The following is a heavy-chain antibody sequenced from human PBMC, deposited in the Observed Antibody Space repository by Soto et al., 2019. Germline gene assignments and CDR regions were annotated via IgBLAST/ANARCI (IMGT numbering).Heavy chain of an antibody. CDR1: GGTFSSYA. Sequence: QVQLVQSGAEVKKPGSSVKVSCKASGGTFSSYAISWVRQAPGQGLDWMGGIIPIFGTANYAQKFQGRVTITADKSTSTAYMELSSLRSEDTAVYYCARGSPYYYGSGNWFDPWGQGTLVTVSS. CDR2: IIPIFGTA. D-gene: IGHD3-10*01. J-gene: IGHJ5*02. V-gene: IGHV1-69*06. CDR3: ARGSPYYYGSGNWFDP.